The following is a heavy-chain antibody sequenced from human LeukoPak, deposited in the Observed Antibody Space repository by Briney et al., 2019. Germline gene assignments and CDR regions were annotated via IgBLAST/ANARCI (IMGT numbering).Heavy chain of an antibody. D-gene: IGHD3-22*01. Sequence: PSETLSLTCAVYGGSFSDYYWGWIRQPPGKGLEWIGSIYYSGSTYYNPSLKSRVTISVDTSKNQFSLKLSSVTAADTAVYYCARGGRYYDSSGYYRPTYYFDYWGQGTLVTVSS. CDR2: IYYSGST. V-gene: IGHV4-34*01. CDR3: ARGGRYYDSSGYYRPTYYFDY. J-gene: IGHJ4*02. CDR1: GGSFSDYY.